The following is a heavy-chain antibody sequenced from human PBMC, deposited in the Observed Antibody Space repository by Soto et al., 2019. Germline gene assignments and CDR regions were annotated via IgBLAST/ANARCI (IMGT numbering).Heavy chain of an antibody. CDR1: GFTFSSYA. Sequence: EVQLLESGGGLAQPGGSLRLSCAASGFTFSSYAMTWVRQAPGQGLEWVSVSSGSGGSTYYADSVKGRFTISRDNSKNTLYLQMNRLRAEDTAVYYCARDDSRAYYYDAFDIWGQETMVTVSS. D-gene: IGHD3-22*01. J-gene: IGHJ3*02. CDR3: ARDDSRAYYYDAFDI. CDR2: SSGSGGST. V-gene: IGHV3-23*01.